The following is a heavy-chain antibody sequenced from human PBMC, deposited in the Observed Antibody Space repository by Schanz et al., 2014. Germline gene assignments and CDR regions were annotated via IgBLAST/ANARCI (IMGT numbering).Heavy chain of an antibody. CDR3: ARDEGRDGYNLAFDV. Sequence: EVQLVESGGGLIQPGGCLRLSCAVSGFTVSSNYMSWVRQAPGKGLEWVSTVYMSAASTRYADSVKGRFIISRDSSKNTLLLQMNSLRPEDTALYFCARDEGRDGYNLAFDVWGQWTLVTLSS. CDR2: VYMSAAST. J-gene: IGHJ3*01. CDR1: GFTVSSNY. V-gene: IGHV3-53*01. D-gene: IGHD5-12*01.